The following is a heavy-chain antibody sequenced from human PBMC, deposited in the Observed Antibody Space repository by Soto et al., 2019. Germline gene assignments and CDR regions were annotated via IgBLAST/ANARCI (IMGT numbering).Heavy chain of an antibody. J-gene: IGHJ4*02. D-gene: IGHD6-13*01. V-gene: IGHV4-59*12. CDR3: ARSCIAAAPYYFDY. CDR2: IYYSGST. CDR1: GGSISSYY. Sequence: SETLSLTCTVSGGSISSYYWSWIRQPPGKGLEWIGYIYYSGSTNYNPSLKSRVTISVDTSKNQFSLKLSSVTAADTAVYYCARSCIAAAPYYFDYWGQGTLVTVSS.